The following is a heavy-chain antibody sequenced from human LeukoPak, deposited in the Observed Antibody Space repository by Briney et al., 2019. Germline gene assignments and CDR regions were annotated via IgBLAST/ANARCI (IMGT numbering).Heavy chain of an antibody. CDR2: INSDGRST. Sequence: GGSLRLSCVASGFTFSTYSMNWVRQAPRKGLVWVSRINSDGRSTNYADSVKGRFTISRDNAQNTLYLQMNSLRVEDTAVYYCATVGMGAAIGYWGQGTLVTVSS. CDR1: GFTFSTYS. J-gene: IGHJ4*02. V-gene: IGHV3-74*01. D-gene: IGHD1-26*01. CDR3: ATVGMGAAIGY.